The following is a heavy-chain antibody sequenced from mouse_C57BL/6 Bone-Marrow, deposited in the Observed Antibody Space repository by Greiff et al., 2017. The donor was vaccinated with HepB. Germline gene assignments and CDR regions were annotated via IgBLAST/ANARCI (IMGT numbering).Heavy chain of an antibody. V-gene: IGHV14-4*01. CDR1: CFNITDDY. J-gene: IGHJ1*03. D-gene: IGHD1-1*01. CDR3: TGYYGSSCYWYFDV. CDR2: IDPENGDT. Sequence: VQLKESGAELVRPGASVKLSCPASCFNITDDYMHWVKQRPEQGLEWIGWIDPENGDTEYASKFQGKATITADTSSNTAYLQLSSLTSEDTAVYYCTGYYGSSCYWYFDVWGTGTTVTVSS.